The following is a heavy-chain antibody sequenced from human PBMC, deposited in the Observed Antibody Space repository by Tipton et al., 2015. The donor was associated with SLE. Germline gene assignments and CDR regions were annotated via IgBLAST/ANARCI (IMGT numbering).Heavy chain of an antibody. CDR2: IYFSGTT. J-gene: IGHJ3*01. CDR3: ARVWDDGDAFDL. V-gene: IGHV4-59*11. Sequence: GLVKPSETLSLTCTVSGGSISSHYWSWIRQPPGKGLEWIGYIYFSGTTNYNPSLKSRVTISVDTSKNQFSLKLSSVTAADTAVYYCARVWDDGDAFDLWGPGIMVTVSS. D-gene: IGHD1-1*01. CDR1: GGSISSHY.